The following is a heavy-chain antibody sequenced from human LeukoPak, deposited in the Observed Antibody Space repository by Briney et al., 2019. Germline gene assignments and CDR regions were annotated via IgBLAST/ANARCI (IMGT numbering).Heavy chain of an antibody. Sequence: SETLSLTCTVSGYSISSGYYWGWIRQPPGKGLDWIGSIYHTGSTYYTPSLKSRVTISVDTSKNQFSLKLNSVTAADTAVYYCARRTRDCGSISCYHDYWGQGTLVTVSS. J-gene: IGHJ4*02. CDR3: ARRTRDCGSISCYHDY. V-gene: IGHV4-38-2*02. CDR1: GYSISSGYY. D-gene: IGHD2-2*01. CDR2: IYHTGST.